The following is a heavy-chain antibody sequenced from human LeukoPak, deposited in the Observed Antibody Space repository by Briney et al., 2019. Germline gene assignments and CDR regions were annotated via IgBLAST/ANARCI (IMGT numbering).Heavy chain of an antibody. D-gene: IGHD3-22*01. J-gene: IGHJ5*02. CDR3: ARGYDSSGYYGDSNWFDP. V-gene: IGHV4-59*01. CDR1: GGSISSYY. CDR2: IYYSGST. Sequence: PSETPPLTCTVSGGSISSYYWSWIRQPPGKGLEWIGYIYYSGSTNYNPSLKSRVTISVDTSKNQFSLKLSSVTAADTAVYYCARGYDSSGYYGDSNWFDPWGQGTLVTVSS.